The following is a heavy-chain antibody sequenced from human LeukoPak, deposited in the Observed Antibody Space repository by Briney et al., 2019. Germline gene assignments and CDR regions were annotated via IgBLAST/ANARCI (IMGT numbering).Heavy chain of an antibody. V-gene: IGHV3-21*01. Sequence: GGSLRLSCAASGLTFSGYTMNWVRQAPGKGLEWVSSISSSSSYIYYADSVKGRFTISRDNAKNSLYLQMNSLRAEDTAVYYCARGVGMAAVGRFVNYFDYWGQGTLVTVSS. CDR2: ISSSSSYI. CDR3: ARGVGMAAVGRFVNYFDY. CDR1: GLTFSGYT. D-gene: IGHD6-13*01. J-gene: IGHJ4*02.